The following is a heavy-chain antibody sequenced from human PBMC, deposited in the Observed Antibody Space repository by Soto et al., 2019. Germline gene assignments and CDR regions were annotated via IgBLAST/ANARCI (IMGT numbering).Heavy chain of an antibody. CDR3: AREVVVVPAAMSAFYYYYGMDV. J-gene: IGHJ6*02. D-gene: IGHD2-2*01. V-gene: IGHV1-69*13. CDR1: GGTFSSYA. Sequence: SVKVSCKASGGTFSSYAISWVRQAPGQGLEWMGGIIPIFGTANYAQKFQGRVTITADESTSTAYMELSSLRSEDTAVYYCAREVVVVPAAMSAFYYYYGMDVWGQGTTVTVSS. CDR2: IIPIFGTA.